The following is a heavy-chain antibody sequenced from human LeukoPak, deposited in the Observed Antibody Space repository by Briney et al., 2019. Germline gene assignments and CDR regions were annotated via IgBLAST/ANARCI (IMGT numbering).Heavy chain of an antibody. V-gene: IGHV4-31*03. Sequence: SETLSLTCTVSGGSISSGGYYWSWIRQHPGKGLEWIGYIYYSGSTYYNPSLKSRVTISVDTSKNQFSLKLSSMTAADTAVYYCARFNYIGWFDPWGQGTLVTVSS. CDR1: GGSISSGGYY. D-gene: IGHD1-7*01. CDR2: IYYSGST. J-gene: IGHJ5*02. CDR3: ARFNYIGWFDP.